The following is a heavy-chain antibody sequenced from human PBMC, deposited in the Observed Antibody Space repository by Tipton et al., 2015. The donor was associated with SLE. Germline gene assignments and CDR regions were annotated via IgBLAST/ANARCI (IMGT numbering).Heavy chain of an antibody. CDR1: GFTFSSYS. D-gene: IGHD3-16*01. Sequence: SLRLSCAASGFTFSSYSMNWVRQAPGKGLEWVSYISSSSSTIYYADSVRGRFTISRDNAKNSLYLQMDSLRAEDTALYYCASGGGYYHAMDVWGRGTTVTVSS. CDR3: ASGGGYYHAMDV. J-gene: IGHJ6*02. V-gene: IGHV3-48*01. CDR2: ISSSSSTI.